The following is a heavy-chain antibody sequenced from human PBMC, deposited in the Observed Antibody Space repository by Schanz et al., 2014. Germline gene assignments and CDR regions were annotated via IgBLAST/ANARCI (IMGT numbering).Heavy chain of an antibody. CDR3: AKDILKYTLSGVHS. D-gene: IGHD3-10*01. J-gene: IGHJ4*02. Sequence: EVQLVESGGHLVQPGRSLRLSCAASGFTFDDYAMHWVRQAPGKGLEWVSGISWNSGNIVYADSVKGRFTVSRDNAKNSLYMQLNSLRAEDTAFYYCAKDILKYTLSGVHSWGQGTLVTVSS. CDR1: GFTFDDYA. V-gene: IGHV3-9*01. CDR2: ISWNSGNI.